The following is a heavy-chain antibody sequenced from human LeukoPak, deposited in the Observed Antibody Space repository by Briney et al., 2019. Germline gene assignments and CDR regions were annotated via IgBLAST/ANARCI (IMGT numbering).Heavy chain of an antibody. CDR1: GFTFTNYW. J-gene: IGHJ2*01. D-gene: IGHD3-9*01. CDR3: ARSPENYDVLIGYCGWYFDL. Sequence: PGGSLRLSCATSGFTFTNYWMVWVRQAPGKGLVWVSRINSDGRTTNYADSVKGRFTISRDNAKNTLYLQMKSLRAEDTAVYYCARSPENYDVLIGYCGWYFDLWGRGTLVTVSS. V-gene: IGHV3-74*01. CDR2: INSDGRTT.